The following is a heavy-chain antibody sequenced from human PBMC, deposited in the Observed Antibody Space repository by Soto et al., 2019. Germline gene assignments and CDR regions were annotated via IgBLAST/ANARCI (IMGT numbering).Heavy chain of an antibody. J-gene: IGHJ4*02. CDR2: ISYDGSNK. CDR1: GFTFSSYA. CDR3: ARGPSSLTRFDY. Sequence: QVQLVESGGGVVQPGRSLRLSCAASGFTFSSYAMHWARQAPGKGLEWVAGISYDGSNKYYPDSVKGRFTISRDNSKKPLYLQLNSLRAEDTAVYYCARGPSSLTRFDYWGQGTLVTVSS. V-gene: IGHV3-30-3*01. D-gene: IGHD2-2*01.